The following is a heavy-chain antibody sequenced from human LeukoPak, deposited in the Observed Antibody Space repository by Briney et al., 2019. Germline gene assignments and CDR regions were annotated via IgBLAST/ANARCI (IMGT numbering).Heavy chain of an antibody. CDR1: GFTLSSYE. CDR2: ISSSGSVI. CDR3: ARDWLRLGY. V-gene: IGHV3-48*03. D-gene: IGHD5-12*01. J-gene: IGHJ4*02. Sequence: GGSLRLSCAASGFTLSSYEMNWVRQAPGKGLEWIAYISSSGSVIFYADSVKGRFTLSSDNAKNSLHLQMNSLRAEDTAVYYCARDWLRLGYWGQGTLVTVSS.